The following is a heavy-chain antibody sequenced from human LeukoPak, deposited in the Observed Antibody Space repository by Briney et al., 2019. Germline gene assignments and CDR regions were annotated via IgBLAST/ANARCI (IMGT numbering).Heavy chain of an antibody. D-gene: IGHD6-13*01. CDR3: AGVLAAEEGFDP. CDR2: IYYSGST. V-gene: IGHV4-59*13. J-gene: IGHJ5*02. CDR1: GGSISSYY. Sequence: PSETLSLTCTVSGGSISSYYWSWIRQPPGKGLEWIAYIYYSGSTNYNPSLKSRVTISVDTSKNQFSLKLSSVTAADTAVYYCAGVLAAEEGFDPWGQGTLVTVSS.